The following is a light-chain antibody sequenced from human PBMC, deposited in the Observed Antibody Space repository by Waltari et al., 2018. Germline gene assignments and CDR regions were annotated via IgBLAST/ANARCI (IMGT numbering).Light chain of an antibody. V-gene: IGKV3-20*01. CDR3: QKYSSSPFT. Sequence: VILTQSQATLSLSPGERATLSCRASQSVSSYLAWYQQKPGQAPRLLIYGASSRATGIPDRFSGSGSGTEFTLTISSLEPEDFAVYYCQKYSSSPFTFGPGTKLDIK. CDR2: GAS. CDR1: QSVSSY. J-gene: IGKJ3*01.